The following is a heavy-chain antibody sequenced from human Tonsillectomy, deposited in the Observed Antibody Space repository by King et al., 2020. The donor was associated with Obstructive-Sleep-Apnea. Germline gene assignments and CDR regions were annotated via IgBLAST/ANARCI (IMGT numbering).Heavy chain of an antibody. J-gene: IGHJ4*01. CDR1: GFTFSTYG. CDR2: ISGSGGTT. V-gene: IGHV3-23*04. CDR3: AKEVGSRKPFDY. Sequence: VQLVESGGGLVQPGGSLRLSCAVSGFTFSTYGMSWVRQAPGKGREWVSAISGSGGTTYYADSVKGRFTISRDNSKNTLYLQMNSLRAEDTAVYYCAKEVGSRKPFDYWGHGTLVTVSS. D-gene: IGHD1-14*01.